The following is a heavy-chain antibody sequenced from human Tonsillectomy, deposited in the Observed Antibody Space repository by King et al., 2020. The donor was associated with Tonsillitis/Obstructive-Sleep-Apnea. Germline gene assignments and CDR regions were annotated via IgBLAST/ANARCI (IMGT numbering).Heavy chain of an antibody. J-gene: IGHJ4*02. CDR1: GYTFMDYW. CDR3: ARGEVTVTLGEFES. D-gene: IGHD4-23*01. CDR2: IDPSDSYT. Sequence: VQLVQSGAEAKKPGESLSISCKGSGYTFMDYWITWVRQMPGKGLEWVGRIDPSDSYTNYSPSFEGHVTMSTDNSVSTASLQWRSLTASDSGIYYCARGEVTVTLGEFESWGPGTLVTVSS. V-gene: IGHV5-10-1*03.